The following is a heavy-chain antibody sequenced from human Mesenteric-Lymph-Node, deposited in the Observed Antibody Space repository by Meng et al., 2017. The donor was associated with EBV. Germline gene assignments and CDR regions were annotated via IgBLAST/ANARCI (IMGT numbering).Heavy chain of an antibody. CDR3: ARQHLGRDWFDT. J-gene: IGHJ5*02. V-gene: IGHV1-69*01. CDR2: IIPFFGTT. D-gene: IGHD6-13*01. Sequence: GERVQSEAEAKKPGSSVKGSCKASGDSFSNYVINWVRQAPGQGLEWMGGIIPFFGTTNYAQKFQGRVTITADESTSTAYIELSSLTSEDTGLYFCARQHLGRDWFDTWGQGTLVTVSS. CDR1: GDSFSNYV.